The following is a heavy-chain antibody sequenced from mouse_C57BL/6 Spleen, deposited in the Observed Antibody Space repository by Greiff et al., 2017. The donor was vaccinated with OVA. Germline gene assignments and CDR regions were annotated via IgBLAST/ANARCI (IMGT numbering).Heavy chain of an antibody. D-gene: IGHD2-3*01. Sequence: QVQLKQPGAELVKPGASVKLSCKASGYTFTSYWMHWVKQRPGQGLEWIGMIHPNSGSTNYNEKFKSKATLTVDKSSSTAYMQLSSLTSEDSAVYYCAREGLYDGYYLFAYWGQGTLVTVSA. J-gene: IGHJ3*01. CDR1: GYTFTSYW. CDR2: IHPNSGST. V-gene: IGHV1-64*01. CDR3: AREGLYDGYYLFAY.